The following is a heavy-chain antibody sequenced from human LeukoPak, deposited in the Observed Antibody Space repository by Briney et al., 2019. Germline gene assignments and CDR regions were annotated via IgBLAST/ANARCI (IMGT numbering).Heavy chain of an antibody. CDR2: ISTSGST. CDR3: ASDSSGYRNDAFDI. Sequence: PSETLSLTCTVSGGSISSYYWSWIRQPAGKGLESIGHISTSGSTNYNPSLKSRVTMSVDTSKNQFSLKLSSVTAADTAVYYCASDSSGYRNDAFDIWGQGTMVTVSS. CDR1: GGSISSYY. J-gene: IGHJ3*02. D-gene: IGHD3-22*01. V-gene: IGHV4-4*07.